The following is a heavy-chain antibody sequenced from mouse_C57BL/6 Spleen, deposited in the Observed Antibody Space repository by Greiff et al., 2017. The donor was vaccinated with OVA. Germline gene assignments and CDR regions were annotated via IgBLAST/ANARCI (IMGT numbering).Heavy chain of an antibody. CDR3: AMEGDFYYGSSYPDY. J-gene: IGHJ2*01. V-gene: IGHV1-74*01. CDR1: GYTFTSYW. D-gene: IGHD1-1*01. Sequence: QVQLQQPGAELVKPGASVKVSCKASGYTFTSYWMHWVKQRPGQGLEWIGRIHPSDSDTNYNQQFKGKATLTVDKSSSTAYMQLSSLTSEDSAVYYCAMEGDFYYGSSYPDYWGQGTTLTVSS. CDR2: IHPSDSDT.